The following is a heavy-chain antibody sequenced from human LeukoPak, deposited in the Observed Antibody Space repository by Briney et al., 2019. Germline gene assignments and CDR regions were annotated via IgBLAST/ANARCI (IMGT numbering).Heavy chain of an antibody. CDR1: GFTFSSYS. CDR2: ISSSSSYI. Sequence: PGGSLRLSCAASGFTFSSYSMNWVRQAPGKGLEWVSSISSSSSYIYYADSVKGRFTISRDNAKNSLYLQMNSLRAEDTAVYYCARVRGSYYGSGSYYNGYYYYYGMDVWGQGTTVTVSS. CDR3: ARVRGSYYGSGSYYNGYYYYYGMDV. V-gene: IGHV3-21*01. D-gene: IGHD3-10*01. J-gene: IGHJ6*02.